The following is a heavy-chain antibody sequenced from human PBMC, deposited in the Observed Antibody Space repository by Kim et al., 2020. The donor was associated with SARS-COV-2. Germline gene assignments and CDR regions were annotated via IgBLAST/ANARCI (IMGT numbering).Heavy chain of an antibody. D-gene: IGHD6-6*01. CDR1: GFTFSSYT. V-gene: IGHV3-23*01. Sequence: GGSLRLSCAASGFTFSSYTMDWVRQAPGKGLEWVSSIDSSGFRTYYADSVKGRFTISRDNSKNTLYLQMNSLRAEDTAVYYCAKARRAYFDYWGQGTLVTVSS. J-gene: IGHJ4*02. CDR3: AKARRAYFDY. CDR2: IDSSGFRT.